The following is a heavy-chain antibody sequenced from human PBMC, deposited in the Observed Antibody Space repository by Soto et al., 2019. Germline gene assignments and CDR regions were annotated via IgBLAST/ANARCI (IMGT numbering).Heavy chain of an antibody. CDR3: TTDLWRIAVVVGSTGYFNP. V-gene: IGHV3-15*01. CDR2: IKSKSDGGTT. CDR1: GLTFSDAW. D-gene: IGHD2-15*01. Sequence: GGSLRLSCAASGLTFSDAWMSWVRQAPGKGLDWVGRIKSKSDGGTTEYAAPVRGRFTISRDDSKNTLYLQMNSLKTEDTAVYYCTTDLWRIAVVVGSTGYFNPWGQGTPVTVSS. J-gene: IGHJ5*02.